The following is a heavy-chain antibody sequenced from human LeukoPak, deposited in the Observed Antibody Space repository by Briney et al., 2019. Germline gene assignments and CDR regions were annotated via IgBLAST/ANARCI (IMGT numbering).Heavy chain of an antibody. D-gene: IGHD1-14*01. Sequence: SGGSLRLSCAASGFTFSSYSMNWVRQAPGKGLEWVSSISSSSNYIYYADSVKGRFTISRDNAKNPLYLQINSLRAEDTAVYYCARVPGDYWGQGTLVTVSS. J-gene: IGHJ4*02. V-gene: IGHV3-21*01. CDR3: ARVPGDY. CDR1: GFTFSSYS. CDR2: ISSSSNYI.